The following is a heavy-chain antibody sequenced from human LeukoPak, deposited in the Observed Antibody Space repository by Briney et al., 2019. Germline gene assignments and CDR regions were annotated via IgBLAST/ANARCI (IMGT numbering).Heavy chain of an antibody. J-gene: IGHJ4*02. CDR2: INPSGGST. CDR3: ARDEGCSSTSCLFDY. V-gene: IGHV1-46*01. Sequence: GASVKVSCKASGYTFTSYYMHWVRQAPGQGLEWMGIINPSGGSTNYAQKFQGRVTMTRDMSTSTVNMELSSLRSEDTAVYYCARDEGCSSTSCLFDYWGQGTLVTVSS. CDR1: GYTFTSYY. D-gene: IGHD2-2*01.